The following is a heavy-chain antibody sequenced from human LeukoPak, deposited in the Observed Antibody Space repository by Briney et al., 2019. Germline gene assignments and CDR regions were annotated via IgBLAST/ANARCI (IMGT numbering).Heavy chain of an antibody. CDR1: GYTFTGYY. CDR2: IIPNSGDT. J-gene: IGHJ4*02. Sequence: GASVTVSCKASGYTFTGYYIDWVRQAPGQGLEWMARIIPNSGDTDYAPRFRGRVSMTTDTSISTAYMELNRLTSDDTAIYYCATNGVAPATGLGYWGQGTLVTVSS. V-gene: IGHV1-2*02. CDR3: ATNGVAPATGLGY. D-gene: IGHD2-15*01.